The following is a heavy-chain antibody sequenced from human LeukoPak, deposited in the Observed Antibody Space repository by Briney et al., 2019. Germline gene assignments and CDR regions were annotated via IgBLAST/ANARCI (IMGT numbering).Heavy chain of an antibody. Sequence: GGSLRLSCAASVFTLNSYAMSWVRPAPGKRLEWVSTISGGGGSTYYADSVKGRFTISRDNSKNTLNLQMNSLRAEDTAVYYCAKASGAGTRNWFDPWGQGTLVTVSS. J-gene: IGHJ5*02. D-gene: IGHD6-19*01. CDR1: VFTLNSYA. CDR2: ISGGGGST. CDR3: AKASGAGTRNWFDP. V-gene: IGHV3-23*01.